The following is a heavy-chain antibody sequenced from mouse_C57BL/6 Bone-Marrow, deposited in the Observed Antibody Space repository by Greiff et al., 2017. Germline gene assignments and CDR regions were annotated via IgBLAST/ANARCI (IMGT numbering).Heavy chain of an antibody. CDR2: IYPGSGST. Sequence: VQLQQPGAELVKPGASVKMSCKASGYTFTSYWITWVKQRPGQGLEWIGDIYPGSGSTNYTEKFKSKATLTVDTSSSTAYMKLSSLTSEDSAVYYCARYGYYNWYFDVWGTGTTVTVSS. J-gene: IGHJ1*03. D-gene: IGHD2-3*01. V-gene: IGHV1-55*01. CDR1: GYTFTSYW. CDR3: ARYGYYNWYFDV.